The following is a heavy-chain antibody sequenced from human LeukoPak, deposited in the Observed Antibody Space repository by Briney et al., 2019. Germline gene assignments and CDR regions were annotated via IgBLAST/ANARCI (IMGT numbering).Heavy chain of an antibody. Sequence: PGGSLRLSCAASGFTFSTYTMNWVRQAPGKGLEWVADIKQDGSEKYYVDSVKGRFTISRDNAKTSLYLQMNCLRAEDTAVYYCARHRSGGTQDDAFDIWGQGTMVTVSS. V-gene: IGHV3-7*01. CDR1: GFTFSTYT. CDR3: ARHRSGGTQDDAFDI. D-gene: IGHD2-15*01. J-gene: IGHJ3*02. CDR2: IKQDGSEK.